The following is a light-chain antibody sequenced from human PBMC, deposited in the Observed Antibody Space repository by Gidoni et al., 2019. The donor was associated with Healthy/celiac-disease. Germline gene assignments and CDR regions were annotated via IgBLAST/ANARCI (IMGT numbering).Light chain of an antibody. CDR1: QSLLHSDGKTY. CDR3: MERIQLPSP. Sequence: DMVMTQTPLSLSVTPGQPASISCKSSQSLLHSDGKTYLYWYLQKPGQPPQLLIYEVSNRFSVVPDTFRGSGSGTDFSLKLSRLEAEDVGVYYCMERIQLPSPFGQGTKLDIK. V-gene: IGKV2D-29*01. J-gene: IGKJ2*01. CDR2: EVS.